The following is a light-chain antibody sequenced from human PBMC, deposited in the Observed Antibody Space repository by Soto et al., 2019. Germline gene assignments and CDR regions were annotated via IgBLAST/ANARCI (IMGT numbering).Light chain of an antibody. V-gene: IGLV2-8*01. CDR2: EVS. CDR3: SSFAGNNNLV. CDR1: SSDVGGYNY. Sequence: QSALTQPPSASGSPGQSVTISCTGTSSDVGGYNYVSWYQQHPGKAPKLLISEVSKRPSGVPDRFSGSKSGTTASLTVSGLQAEGEADYYCSSFAGNNNLVFGGGTKLTVL. J-gene: IGLJ2*01.